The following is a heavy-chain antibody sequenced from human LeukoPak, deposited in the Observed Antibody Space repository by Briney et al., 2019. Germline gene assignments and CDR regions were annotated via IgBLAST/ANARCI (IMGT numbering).Heavy chain of an antibody. Sequence: PSETLSLTCTVSGGSISSYYWSWIRQPPGKGLEWIGYIYYSGSTNYNPSLKSRVTISVDTSKNQFSLNLSSVTAADTAVYYCARGGGYRGYDFGYWGQGTLVTVSS. CDR2: IYYSGST. D-gene: IGHD5-12*01. J-gene: IGHJ4*02. CDR1: GGSISSYY. V-gene: IGHV4-59*01. CDR3: ARGGGYRGYDFGY.